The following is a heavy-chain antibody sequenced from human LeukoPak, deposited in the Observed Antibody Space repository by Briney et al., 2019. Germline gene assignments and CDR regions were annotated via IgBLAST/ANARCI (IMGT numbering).Heavy chain of an antibody. V-gene: IGHV1-69*13. Sequence: ASVKVSCKASGGTFTSYAISCVRQAPGQGLEWMGGIIPIFGTANYAQKFQGRVTITADESTSTAYMDLNSLRSEDTDVYDCAKGVYCSGGSCPLPNWFDPWGRGTLVTVCS. CDR2: IIPIFGTA. J-gene: IGHJ5*02. CDR1: GGTFTSYA. CDR3: AKGVYCSGGSCPLPNWFDP. D-gene: IGHD2-15*01.